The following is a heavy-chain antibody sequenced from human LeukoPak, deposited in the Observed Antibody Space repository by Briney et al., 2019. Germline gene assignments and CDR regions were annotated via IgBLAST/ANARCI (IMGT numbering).Heavy chain of an antibody. CDR1: GFTFGSYE. V-gene: IGHV3-48*03. CDR2: ISSSGSTI. Sequence: GGSLRLSCAASGFTFGSYEMNWVRQAPGKGLEWVSYISSSGSTIYYADSVKGRFTISRDNAKNSLYLQMNSLRAEDTAVYYCARDLGYYDSSGYYTPSYWGQGTLVTVPS. D-gene: IGHD3-22*01. CDR3: ARDLGYYDSSGYYTPSY. J-gene: IGHJ4*02.